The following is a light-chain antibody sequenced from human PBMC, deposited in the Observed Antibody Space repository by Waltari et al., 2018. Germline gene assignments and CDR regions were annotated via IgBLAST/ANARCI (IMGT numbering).Light chain of an antibody. J-gene: IGKJ2*01. Sequence: GRASQRLTKFYLAWYQQKPGQAPRLLIYGASSRAAGIPERFSGSGSGTDFTLTISRLEPEDCAMYYCQQYGSSILYTFGQGTKLEIK. V-gene: IGKV3-20*01. CDR2: GAS. CDR1: QRLTKFY. CDR3: QQYGSSILYT.